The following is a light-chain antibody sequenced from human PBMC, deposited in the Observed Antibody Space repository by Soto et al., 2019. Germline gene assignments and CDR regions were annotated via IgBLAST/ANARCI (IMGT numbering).Light chain of an antibody. CDR1: SSDVGTYDS. J-gene: IGLJ2*01. CDR3: CSYVKSAPVI. CDR2: EVS. V-gene: IGLV2-23*02. Sequence: QSVLTQPASVSGSPGQSITLSGTGTSSDVGTYDSVSWYQQYPGKAPKLLIYEVSKRPAGISKRFSGSKSGNTASLTISGLQAEDEADYYCCSYVKSAPVIFGGGTKLTVL.